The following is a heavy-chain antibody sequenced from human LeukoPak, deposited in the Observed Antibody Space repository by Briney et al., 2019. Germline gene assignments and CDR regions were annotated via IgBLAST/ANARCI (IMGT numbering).Heavy chain of an antibody. CDR3: ARWPRERNRITVTNYYYYMDV. Sequence: SETLSLTCAVYGGSFSGYYWSWIRQPPGKGLEWIGEINHNGNTNYNPSLKSRVTISVDTSKNQFSLKVSSVTAADSAVYYCARWPRERNRITVTNYYYYMDVWGRGTTVTVSS. CDR1: GGSFSGYY. V-gene: IGHV4-34*01. J-gene: IGHJ6*03. CDR2: INHNGNT. D-gene: IGHD4-11*01.